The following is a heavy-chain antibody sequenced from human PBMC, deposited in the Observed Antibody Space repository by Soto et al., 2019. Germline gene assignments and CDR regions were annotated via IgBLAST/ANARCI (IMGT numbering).Heavy chain of an antibody. CDR1: GYTFTNYD. CDR3: ARNLYNAGSFEH. Sequence: QVQLVQSGAEVKKPGASVKVSCKASGYTFTNYDINWVRQATGQGLEWVGWMTPISGDTGYAQNFQGRVTMTRDTPRSTAYLELGSLSSEDTAVYYCARNLYNAGSFEHWGQGTLVTVSS. V-gene: IGHV1-8*02. D-gene: IGHD3-10*01. CDR2: MTPISGDT. J-gene: IGHJ4*02.